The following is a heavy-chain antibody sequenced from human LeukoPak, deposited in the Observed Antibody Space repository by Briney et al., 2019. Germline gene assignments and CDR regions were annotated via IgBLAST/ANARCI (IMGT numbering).Heavy chain of an antibody. CDR1: GYSISSGYY. D-gene: IGHD3-3*01. J-gene: IGHJ6*03. CDR3: ARFGVGRDYYYYMDV. Sequence: PSETLSLTCIVSGYSISSGYYWGWIRQPAGKGLEWIGRIYTSGSTNYNPSHKSRVTISVDTSKNQFSLKLSSVTAADTAVYYCARFGVGRDYYYYMDVWGKGTTVTVSS. V-gene: IGHV4-61*02. CDR2: IYTSGST.